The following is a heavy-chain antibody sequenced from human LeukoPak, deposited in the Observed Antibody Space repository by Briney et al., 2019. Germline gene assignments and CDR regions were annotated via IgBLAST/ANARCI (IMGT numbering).Heavy chain of an antibody. J-gene: IGHJ6*03. V-gene: IGHV4-4*07. Sequence: SETLSLTCTVSGGSISSYYWSWIRQPAGKGLEWIGRIYTSGSTNYNPSLKSRVTISVDKSKNQFPLKLSSVTAADTAVYYCARDPFLDDFWSGYYGERYYMDVWGKGTTVTVSS. CDR3: ARDPFLDDFWSGYYGERYYMDV. D-gene: IGHD3-3*01. CDR2: IYTSGST. CDR1: GGSISSYY.